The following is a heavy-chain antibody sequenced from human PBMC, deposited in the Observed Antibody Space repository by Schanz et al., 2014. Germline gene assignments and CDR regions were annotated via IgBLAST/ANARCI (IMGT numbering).Heavy chain of an antibody. CDR3: AKLDGYAYGSMGQEYFDY. J-gene: IGHJ4*02. V-gene: IGHV3-30*02. CDR2: IHYDGTYK. CDR1: GFIFRTSG. D-gene: IGHD5-18*01. Sequence: QVHLVESGGGVVQPGGSLRLSCAASGFIFRTSGMHWVLQAPGKGLEWVAFIHYDGTYKYYADSVKGRFTISRDNSENTLYLQMISLRAEDTAVYYCAKLDGYAYGSMGQEYFDYWGQGTLVAVSS.